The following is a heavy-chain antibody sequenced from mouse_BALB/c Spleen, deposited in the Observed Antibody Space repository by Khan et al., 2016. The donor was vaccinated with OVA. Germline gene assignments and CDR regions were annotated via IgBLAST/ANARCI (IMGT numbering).Heavy chain of an antibody. CDR1: GYTFTDFT. J-gene: IGHJ3*01. V-gene: IGHV1S137*01. Sequence: VQLQESGAELVRPGVSVKISCKGSGYTFTDFTMHWVKQSHAKSLEWIGVICTYYGDASYNQKFKGKATMTVDKSSSTAYMELARLTSEDSAIYYGGRGGGGDKFAYWGQGTLVTVSA. CDR3: GRGGGGDKFAY. CDR2: ICTYYGDA.